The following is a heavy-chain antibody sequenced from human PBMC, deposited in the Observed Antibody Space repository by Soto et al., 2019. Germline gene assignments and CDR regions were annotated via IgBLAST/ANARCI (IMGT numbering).Heavy chain of an antibody. J-gene: IGHJ4*02. Sequence: KPGGSLRLSCAASGFTFSRYNMNWVRQAPGKGLEWVSSISSTSSYIFYADSVKGRFTISRDNAKNSLYLQMNSLRAEDTAVYYCADYYDSTGCPGNWGQGTLVPVSA. D-gene: IGHD3-22*01. CDR3: ADYYDSTGCPGN. V-gene: IGHV3-21*01. CDR2: ISSTSSYI. CDR1: GFTFSRYN.